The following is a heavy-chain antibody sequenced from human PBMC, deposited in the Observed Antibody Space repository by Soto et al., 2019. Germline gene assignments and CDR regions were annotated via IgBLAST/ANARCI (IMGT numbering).Heavy chain of an antibody. CDR2: IYYSGST. D-gene: IGHD4-17*01. CDR3: ARLSTTVTTLFDY. Sequence: SETLSLTCTVSGGSISSCSYYWGWIRQPPGKGLEWIGSIYYSGSTYYNPSLKSRVTISVDTSKNQFSLKLSSVTAADTAVYYCARLSTTVTTLFDYWGQGTLVT. CDR1: GGSISSCSYY. V-gene: IGHV4-39*01. J-gene: IGHJ4*02.